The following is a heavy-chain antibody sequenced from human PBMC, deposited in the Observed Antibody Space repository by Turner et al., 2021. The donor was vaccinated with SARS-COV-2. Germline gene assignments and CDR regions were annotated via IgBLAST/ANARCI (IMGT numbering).Heavy chain of an antibody. CDR1: GFNFSNAW. Sequence: EVQLVESGGGLVKPGGSLRLSCAASGFNFSNAWMSWVRQAAGKGLEWVGRIKSKAEGGTTDYAAPVKGRFTISRDDSKNTVYLQMNSLKTEDTAVYYCTTDIGPITRFGVATRYGMDVWGQGTTVTVSS. D-gene: IGHD3-3*01. CDR3: TTDIGPITRFGVATRYGMDV. J-gene: IGHJ6*02. CDR2: IKSKAEGGTT. V-gene: IGHV3-15*01.